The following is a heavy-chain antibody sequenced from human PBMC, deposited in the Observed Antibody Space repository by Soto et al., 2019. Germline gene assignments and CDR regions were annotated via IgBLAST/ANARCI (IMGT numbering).Heavy chain of an antibody. J-gene: IGHJ4*02. Sequence: QVQLQQWGAGLLKPSETLSLTCAVYGGSFSGYYWSWIRQPPGKGLEWIGEINHSGSTNYNPSLKSRVTISVDTSKSHFSLKLSSVTAADTAVYYCARGRTFAAAGRFDYWGQGTLVTVSS. V-gene: IGHV4-34*01. CDR3: ARGRTFAAAGRFDY. CDR1: GGSFSGYY. D-gene: IGHD6-13*01. CDR2: INHSGST.